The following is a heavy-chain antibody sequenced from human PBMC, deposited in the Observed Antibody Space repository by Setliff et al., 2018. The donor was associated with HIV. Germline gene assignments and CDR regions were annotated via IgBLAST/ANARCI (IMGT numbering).Heavy chain of an antibody. Sequence: GGSLRLSCAASGVAFRSHSMNWVRQAPGKGLEWVAYISSSSKTILYADSVKGRFTISRDNAKNSLYLQMNSLRAEDTAVYYCARGSMIAHYYYYGMDVWGQGTTVTVSS. J-gene: IGHJ6*02. CDR3: ARGSMIAHYYYYGMDV. CDR1: GVAFRSHS. D-gene: IGHD3-22*01. V-gene: IGHV3-48*04. CDR2: ISSSSKTI.